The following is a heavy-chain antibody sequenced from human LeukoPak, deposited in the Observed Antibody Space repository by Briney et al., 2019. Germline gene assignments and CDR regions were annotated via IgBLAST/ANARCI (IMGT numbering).Heavy chain of an antibody. V-gene: IGHV4-34*01. J-gene: IGHJ3*02. Sequence: SETLSLTCAVCGGSFSDYYWTWIRQSPGKGLEWIGEINHSGSTNYNPSLKSRVTISVDTSKNQFSLKLSSVTAADTAVYYCARQGYDILTGSTDAFDIWGQGTMVTVSS. CDR3: ARQGYDILTGSTDAFDI. CDR2: INHSGST. D-gene: IGHD3-9*01. CDR1: GGSFSDYY.